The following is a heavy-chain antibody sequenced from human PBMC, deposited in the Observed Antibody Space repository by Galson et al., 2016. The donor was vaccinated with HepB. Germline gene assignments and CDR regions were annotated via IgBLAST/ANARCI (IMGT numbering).Heavy chain of an antibody. CDR1: XXXISSGXXY. D-gene: IGHD1-1*01. CDR3: ATVDWGTGRGLFDS. CDR2: ISYXXPV. Sequence: SLTCSVSXXXISSGXXYWXXXRQPPGKAXXXIGYISYXXPVHYNPSLKSRATISVDTXDNLFSLXLTSVTAXXTAVHYCATVDWGTGRGLFDSWGQGTLVTXSS. J-gene: IGHJ4*02. V-gene: IGHV4-30-4*01.